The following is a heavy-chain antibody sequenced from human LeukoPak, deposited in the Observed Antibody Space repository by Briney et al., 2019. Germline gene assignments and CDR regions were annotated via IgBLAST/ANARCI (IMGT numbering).Heavy chain of an antibody. CDR3: AREDYGGKAY. D-gene: IGHD4-23*01. CDR2: IYSGGST. Sequence: PGGSLRLSCAASGFTFSNYAMSWVRQAPGKGLEWVSVIYSGGSTYYADSVKGRFTISRDNSKNTLYLQMNSLRAEDTAVYYCAREDYGGKAYWGQGTLVTVSS. CDR1: GFTFSNYA. J-gene: IGHJ4*02. V-gene: IGHV3-53*01.